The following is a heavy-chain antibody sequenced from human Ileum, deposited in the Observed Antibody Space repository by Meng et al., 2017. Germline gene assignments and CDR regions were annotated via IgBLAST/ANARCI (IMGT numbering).Heavy chain of an antibody. CDR1: GFTFSSYS. CDR3: ARDPGPYSSGWYLGPLFGY. D-gene: IGHD6-19*01. CDR2: ISSSSSYI. Sequence: GGSLRLSCAASGFTFSSYSMNWVRQAPGKGLEWVSSISSSSSYIYYADSVKGRFTISRDNAKNSLYLQMNSLRAEDTAVYYCARDPGPYSSGWYLGPLFGYWGQGTLVTVSS. J-gene: IGHJ4*02. V-gene: IGHV3-21*01.